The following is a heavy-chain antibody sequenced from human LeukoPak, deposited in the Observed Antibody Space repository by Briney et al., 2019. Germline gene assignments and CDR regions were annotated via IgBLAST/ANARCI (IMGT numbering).Heavy chain of an antibody. Sequence: PGGSLRLSCAASGFTFSSYGMHWVRQAPGKGLECVADIWYDRRNTYYADSVKGRFTISGDNSKNTLYLQMNSLRAEDTAVYYCAKDYHGSGSHDAFDIWGQGTMVTVSS. D-gene: IGHD3-10*01. J-gene: IGHJ3*02. CDR3: AKDYHGSGSHDAFDI. V-gene: IGHV3-33*06. CDR2: IWYDRRNT. CDR1: GFTFSSYG.